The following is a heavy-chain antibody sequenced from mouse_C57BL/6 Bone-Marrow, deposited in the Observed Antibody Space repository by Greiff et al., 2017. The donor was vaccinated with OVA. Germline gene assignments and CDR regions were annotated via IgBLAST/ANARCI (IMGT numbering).Heavy chain of an antibody. V-gene: IGHV14-1*01. D-gene: IGHD1-1*01. CDR1: GFNIKDYY. CDR2: IDPEDGDT. Sequence: EVQRVESGAELVRPGASVKLSCTASGFNIKDYYMHWVKQRPEQGLEWIGRIDPEDGDTEYAPKIQGKATMTADTSSNTAYLQLSSLTSEDTAVYYCTTGITTVVAPAMDYWGQGTSVTVSS. CDR3: TTGITTVVAPAMDY. J-gene: IGHJ4*01.